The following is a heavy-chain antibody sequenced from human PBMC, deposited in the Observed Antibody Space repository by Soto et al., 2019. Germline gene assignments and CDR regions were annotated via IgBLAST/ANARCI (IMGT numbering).Heavy chain of an antibody. D-gene: IGHD3-22*01. J-gene: IGHJ4*02. CDR1: GDTFSSYA. Sequence: QVQLVQSGAEVKKPGSSVKVSCKASGDTFSSYAINWVRQAPGQGLEWMGGIIPMFGTANYAQKFKGRVKITAGESTSTVYMERSSLRSEDTAVYYCARVGPAHYYNSSVYYSPLDYWGQGTLVTVSS. V-gene: IGHV1-69*01. CDR3: ARVGPAHYYNSSVYYSPLDY. CDR2: IIPMFGTA.